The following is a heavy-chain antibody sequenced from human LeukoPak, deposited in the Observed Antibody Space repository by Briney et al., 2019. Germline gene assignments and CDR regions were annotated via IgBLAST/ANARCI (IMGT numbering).Heavy chain of an antibody. J-gene: IGHJ5*02. CDR2: IYYSGST. Sequence: SETLSLTCTVSGGSISTYYWSWIRQPPGKGLEWIGYIYYSGSTNYNPSLKGRVTISVDTSKNQFSLKLSSVTAADTAVYYCATDQSGWFDPWGQGTLVTVSS. CDR3: ATDQSGWFDP. V-gene: IGHV4-59*01. D-gene: IGHD3-10*01. CDR1: GGSISTYY.